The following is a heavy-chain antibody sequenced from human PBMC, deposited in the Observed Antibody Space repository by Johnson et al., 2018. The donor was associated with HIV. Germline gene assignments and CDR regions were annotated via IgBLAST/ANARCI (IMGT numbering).Heavy chain of an antibody. CDR1: GFTFGDYA. D-gene: IGHD5-24*01. CDR2: ISWNRVNI. CDR3: AKDRQATSTLGAFDI. Sequence: VQLVESGGGLVQPGRSLRLSCAASGFTFGDYAMHWVRQRPGKGLEWVSGISWNRVNIEYADSVKGRFTIPRDNANNSLYLQMNRLRTEDTALYYCAKDRQATSTLGAFDIWGQGNMVIVSS. V-gene: IGHV3-9*01. J-gene: IGHJ3*02.